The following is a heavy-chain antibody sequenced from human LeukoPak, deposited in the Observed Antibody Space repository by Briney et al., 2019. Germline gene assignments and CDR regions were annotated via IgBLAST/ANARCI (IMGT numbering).Heavy chain of an antibody. D-gene: IGHD6-19*01. CDR3: ARLGVVEGQWLGYFDY. J-gene: IGHJ4*02. Sequence: GESLKISCKGSGYSFTSYWIGWVRQMPGKGLEWMGIIYPGDSDTRYSPSFQGQVTISADKSISTAYLQWGSLKASDTAMYYCARLGVVEGQWLGYFDYWGQGTLVTVSS. CDR1: GYSFTSYW. CDR2: IYPGDSDT. V-gene: IGHV5-51*01.